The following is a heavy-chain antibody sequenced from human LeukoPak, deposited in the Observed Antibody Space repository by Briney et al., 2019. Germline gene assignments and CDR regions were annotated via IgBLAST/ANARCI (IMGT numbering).Heavy chain of an antibody. CDR3: ARGFGGYDIIDY. J-gene: IGHJ4*02. CDR2: ISSSGSNI. CDR1: GFTFSSYE. V-gene: IGHV3-48*03. D-gene: IGHD5-12*01. Sequence: PGGSLRLSCAASGFTFSSYEMNWVRQAPGKGLEWVSYISSSGSNIYYADSVKGRFTISRDNAKNSLYLQMNSLRAEDTAVYYCARGFGGYDIIDYWGQGTLVTVSS.